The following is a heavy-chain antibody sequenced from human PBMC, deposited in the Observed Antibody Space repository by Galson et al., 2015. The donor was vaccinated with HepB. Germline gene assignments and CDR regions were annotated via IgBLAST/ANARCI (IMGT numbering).Heavy chain of an antibody. CDR1: GGTFSSYA. Sequence: SVKVSCKASGGTFSSYAISWVRQAPGQGLEWMGGIIPIFGTANYAQKFQGRVTITADKSTSTAYMELSSLRSEDTAVYYCARGGYCGGDCYPGSWDYGMDVWGQGTTVTVSS. CDR2: IIPIFGTA. V-gene: IGHV1-69*06. D-gene: IGHD2-21*02. CDR3: ARGGYCGGDCYPGSWDYGMDV. J-gene: IGHJ6*02.